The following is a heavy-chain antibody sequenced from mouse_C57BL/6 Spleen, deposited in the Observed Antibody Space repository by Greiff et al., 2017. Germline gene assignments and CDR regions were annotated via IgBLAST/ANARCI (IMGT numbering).Heavy chain of an antibody. CDR2: ISYDGSN. Sequence: EVQRVESGPGLVKPSQSLSLTCSVTGYSITSGYYWNCIRQFPGNKLEWMGYISYDGSNNYNPSLKNRISINRDTSKNQFVLKLNSVTTEDPATYYCARDYGNYRAWFAYWGQGTLVTVSA. J-gene: IGHJ3*01. D-gene: IGHD2-1*01. CDR1: GYSITSGYY. CDR3: ARDYGNYRAWFAY. V-gene: IGHV3-6*01.